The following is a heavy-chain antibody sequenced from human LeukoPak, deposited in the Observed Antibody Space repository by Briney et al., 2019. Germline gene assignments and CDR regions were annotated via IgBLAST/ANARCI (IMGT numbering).Heavy chain of an antibody. CDR2: INWSSATI. V-gene: IGHV3-9*01. CDR3: TKDVRGVRAVNPDDSFDL. J-gene: IGHJ3*01. CDR1: GFTFDDYA. D-gene: IGHD4-11*01. Sequence: GGSLRLSCVASGFTFDDYAMHWVRKAPGKGLEWVSGINWSSATIGYADSVKGRFIISRDNAKNSLYLQMDSLRPDDTALYYCTKDVRGVRAVNPDDSFDLWGQGTMVTVSS.